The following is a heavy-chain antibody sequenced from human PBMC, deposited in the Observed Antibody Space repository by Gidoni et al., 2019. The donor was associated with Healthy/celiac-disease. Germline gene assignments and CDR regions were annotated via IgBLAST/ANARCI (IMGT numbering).Heavy chain of an antibody. Sequence: QVQLVESGGGVVQPGRSLRLSCAASGFTFSSYGMHWVRQAPGKGLEWVAVIAYDGSNKDYADSVKGRFTIARDNSKNTLYLQMNSRRAEDTAVYYCAKESGYYYYYYGMDVWGQGTTVTVSS. CDR3: AKESGYYYYYYGMDV. CDR1: GFTFSSYG. CDR2: IAYDGSNK. V-gene: IGHV3-30*18. D-gene: IGHD1-26*01. J-gene: IGHJ6*02.